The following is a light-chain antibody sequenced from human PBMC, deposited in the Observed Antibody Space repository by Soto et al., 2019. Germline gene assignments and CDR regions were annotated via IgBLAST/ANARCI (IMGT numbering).Light chain of an antibody. CDR1: SSDVGGYNY. CDR3: SSYSSSSTLYV. J-gene: IGLJ1*01. CDR2: EVS. V-gene: IGLV2-14*01. Sequence: QSVLTQPASVSESPGQSITIPCTGTSSDVGGYNYASWYQHHPGKAPKLIIYEVSNRPSGVSNRFSGSKSGNTASLTISGLQAEDEADYYCSSYSSSSTLYVFGTGTKLTVL.